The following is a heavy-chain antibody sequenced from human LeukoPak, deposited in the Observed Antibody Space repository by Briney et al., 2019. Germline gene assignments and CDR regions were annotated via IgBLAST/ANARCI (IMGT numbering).Heavy chain of an antibody. Sequence: ASVKVSCKASGYTFTSYGISWVRQAPGQGLEWMGWISAYNGNTNYAQKLQGRVTMTTDTSTSTAYMELRSLRSDDTAVYYCARVPLPRITMIAVVSPPDYWGQGTLVTVSS. J-gene: IGHJ4*02. CDR3: ARVPLPRITMIAVVSPPDY. D-gene: IGHD3-22*01. CDR2: ISAYNGNT. V-gene: IGHV1-18*01. CDR1: GYTFTSYG.